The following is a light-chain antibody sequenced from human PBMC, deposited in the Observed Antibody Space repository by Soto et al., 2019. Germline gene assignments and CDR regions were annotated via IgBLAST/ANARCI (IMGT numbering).Light chain of an antibody. V-gene: IGKV3-20*01. Sequence: EIVLTQSPGTLSLPPGERATLSCRASQSVSSCYLAWYQQKPGQAPRLLIYGASSRATGIPDRFSGSGSGTDFSLTISRLEPEDFAVYYCQQYGSSRWTFGQGTKVDIK. CDR3: QQYGSSRWT. J-gene: IGKJ1*01. CDR2: GAS. CDR1: QSVSSCY.